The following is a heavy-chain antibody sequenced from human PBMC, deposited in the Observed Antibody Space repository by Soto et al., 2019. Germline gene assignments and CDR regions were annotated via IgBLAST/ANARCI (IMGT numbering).Heavy chain of an antibody. CDR1: GFSFSYHY. J-gene: IGHJ4*02. D-gene: IGHD2-8*01. CDR3: ARLMGTSFDL. V-gene: IGHV3-72*01. CDR2: ARNKVSGYTT. Sequence: GGSLRLSCADSGFSFSYHYMDWVRQAPGKGLEWVGRARNKVSGYTTSYAAPVRGRFAISRDDSKSSLYLRMNSLKAEDTAVYFCARLMGTSFDLWGQGTLVTVSS.